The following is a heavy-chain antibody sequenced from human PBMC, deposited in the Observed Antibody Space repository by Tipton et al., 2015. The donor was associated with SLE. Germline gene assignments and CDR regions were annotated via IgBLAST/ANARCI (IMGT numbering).Heavy chain of an antibody. CDR3: ARDRGSGWFDFDY. CDR2: IYSGGST. J-gene: IGHJ4*02. V-gene: IGHV3-53*05. D-gene: IGHD6-19*01. Sequence: GSLRLSCAASGFTFSSYAMSWVRQAPGKGLEWVSVIYSGGSTSYADSVKGRFTISRDNSRNTLYLQMNSLRAEDTAVYYCARDRGSGWFDFDYWGQGTLVTVSS. CDR1: GFTFSSYA.